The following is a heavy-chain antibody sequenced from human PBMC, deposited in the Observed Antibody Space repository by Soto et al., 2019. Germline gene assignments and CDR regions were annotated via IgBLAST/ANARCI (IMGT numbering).Heavy chain of an antibody. CDR2: TNSAVSDI. J-gene: IGHJ4*02. CDR1: GYSSTSNW. V-gene: IGHV5-51*01. Sequence: SLKIARESSGYSSTSNWVAWVRQMPVKGLAWTAITNSAVSDIKYIPSFHRQFTTSADKSTSSVGLQWSSLQASDTAMYYCARHSREEKGWTISSLDYWGQGTLVTVSS. CDR3: ARHSREEKGWTISSLDY. D-gene: IGHD2-2*01.